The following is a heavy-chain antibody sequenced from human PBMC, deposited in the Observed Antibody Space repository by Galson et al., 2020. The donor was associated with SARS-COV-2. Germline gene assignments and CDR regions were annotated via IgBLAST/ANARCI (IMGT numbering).Heavy chain of an antibody. J-gene: IGHJ6*02. Sequence: ASVKVSCKASGYTFTSYYMHWVRQAPGQGLEWMGIINPSGGSTNYAQKFQGRVTMTRDTSTSTVYMELSSLRSEDTAVYYCARDLGGGSYLYYYYGMDVWGQGTTVTVSS. CDR2: INPSGGST. CDR1: GYTFTSYY. V-gene: IGHV1-46*01. CDR3: ARDLGGGSYLYYYYGMDV. D-gene: IGHD1-26*01.